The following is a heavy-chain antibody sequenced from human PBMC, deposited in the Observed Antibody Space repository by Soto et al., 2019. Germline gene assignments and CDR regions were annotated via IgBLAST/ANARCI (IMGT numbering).Heavy chain of an antibody. J-gene: IGHJ4*02. Sequence: PGGSLRLSCAVSGFTFSSFCVNWVRQAPGKGLEWVSYISSSSSTIYYAASVKGRFTISRDNAKNSLYLQMNSLRAEYTAVYYCASWTGSFDYWGQGTLVTVSS. CDR3: ASWTGSFDY. V-gene: IGHV3-48*01. CDR2: ISSSSSTI. CDR1: GFTFSSFC. D-gene: IGHD3-3*01.